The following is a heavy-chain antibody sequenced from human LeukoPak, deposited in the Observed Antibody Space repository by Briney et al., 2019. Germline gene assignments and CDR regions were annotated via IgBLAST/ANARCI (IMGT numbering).Heavy chain of an antibody. CDR1: SGSISSSNW. J-gene: IGHJ4*02. CDR3: ARGQWLDLPPLGY. Sequence: SETLSLTCAVSSGSISSSNWWSWVRQPPGKGLEWIGEIYHSGSTNYNPSLKSRVTISVDKSKNQFSLKLSSVTAADTAVYYCARGQWLDLPPLGYWGQGTLVTVSS. V-gene: IGHV4-4*02. CDR2: IYHSGST. D-gene: IGHD6-19*01.